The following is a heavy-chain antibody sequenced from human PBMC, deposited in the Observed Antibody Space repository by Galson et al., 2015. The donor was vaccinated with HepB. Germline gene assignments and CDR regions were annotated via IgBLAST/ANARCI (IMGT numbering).Heavy chain of an antibody. D-gene: IGHD5/OR15-5a*01. J-gene: IGHJ6*02. CDR1: GFTVSSNY. V-gene: IGHV3-53*05. CDR2: IYSGGST. CDR3: ARGVPGYGMDV. Sequence: SLRLSCAASGFTVSSNYMSWVRQAPGKGLEWVSVIYSGGSTYYADSVKGRFTISRDNSKNTLYLQMNSLRSEDTAVYYCARGVPGYGMDVWGQGTTVTVSS.